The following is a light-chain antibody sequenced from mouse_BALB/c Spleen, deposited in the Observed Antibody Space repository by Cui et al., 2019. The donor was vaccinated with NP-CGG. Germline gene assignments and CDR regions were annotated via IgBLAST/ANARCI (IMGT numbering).Light chain of an antibody. Sequence: QAVVTQESALTTSPGEKVTPTCRSSTGAVTTTNSANWVQEKPDHLFTGLIGGTNNRAPGVPARFSGSLIGDKAARTITGAQTEDEAIYFCALWYSNHWVFGGGTKLTVL. CDR2: GTN. J-gene: IGLJ1*01. V-gene: IGLV1*01. CDR3: ALWYSNHWV. CDR1: TGAVTTTNS.